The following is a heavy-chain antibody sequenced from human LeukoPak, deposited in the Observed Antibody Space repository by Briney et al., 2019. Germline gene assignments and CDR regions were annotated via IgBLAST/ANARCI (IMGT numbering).Heavy chain of an antibody. CDR2: IRYDGSNK. J-gene: IGHJ5*02. Sequence: PGGSLRLSCAASGFTFSNYGMHWVRQAPGKGLEWVAFIRYDGSNKYYADSVKGRFTISRDNSKNTLYLQMNRLRAEDTAVYYCARTRSGYRNWFDPWGQGTLVTVSS. V-gene: IGHV3-30*02. D-gene: IGHD3-3*01. CDR1: GFTFSNYG. CDR3: ARTRSGYRNWFDP.